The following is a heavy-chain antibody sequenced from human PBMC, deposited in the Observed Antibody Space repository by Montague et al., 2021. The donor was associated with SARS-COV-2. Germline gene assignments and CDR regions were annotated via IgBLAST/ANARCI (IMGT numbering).Heavy chain of an antibody. CDR1: GFTFSSHA. Sequence: SLRLSCAASGFTFSSHAMHWVRQAPGKGLEWVAVISYDGSNKYYADSVKGRFTISRDNSKNTLYLQMNSLRAEDTAVYYCARVIGDGMDVWGQGTTVTVSS. CDR2: ISYDGSNK. CDR3: ARVIGDGMDV. D-gene: IGHD1-26*01. V-gene: IGHV3-30-3*01. J-gene: IGHJ6*02.